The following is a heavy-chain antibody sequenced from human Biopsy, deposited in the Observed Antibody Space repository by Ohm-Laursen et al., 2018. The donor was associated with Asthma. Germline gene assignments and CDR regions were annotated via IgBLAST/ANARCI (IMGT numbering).Heavy chain of an antibody. CDR1: GYIFISFA. D-gene: IGHD3-9*01. CDR2: VNTGNGDT. V-gene: IGHV1-3*04. CDR3: ARTYYDFLTGQVKDVFGV. Sequence: ASVKVSCKASGYIFISFAIHWVRQAPGQRLEWMGWVNTGNGDTKYSQKFQGRVTITRDTSASTAYMELRSLRSEDTATYYCARTYYDFLTGQVKDVFGVWGHGTMVTVSS. J-gene: IGHJ3*01.